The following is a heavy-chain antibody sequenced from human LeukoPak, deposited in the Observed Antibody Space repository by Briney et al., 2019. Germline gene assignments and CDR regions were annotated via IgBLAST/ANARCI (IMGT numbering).Heavy chain of an antibody. D-gene: IGHD7-27*01. CDR1: GFTFSSFW. V-gene: IGHV3-74*01. CDR3: ARENWGD. Sequence: GGSLRLSRAASGFTFSSFWMHWVRQAPGKGLVWVSRIKSDGSSTSYADSVKGRFTISRDNAKNTLYLQMNSLRVEDTAVYYCARENWGDWGQGTLVTVSS. CDR2: IKSDGSST. J-gene: IGHJ4*02.